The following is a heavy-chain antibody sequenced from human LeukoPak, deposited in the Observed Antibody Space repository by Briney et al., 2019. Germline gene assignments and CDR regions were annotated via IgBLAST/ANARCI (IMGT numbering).Heavy chain of an antibody. J-gene: IGHJ4*02. V-gene: IGHV4-30-2*01. CDR3: ARGFGGNPYFDY. CDR1: GGSISSGGYS. D-gene: IGHD4-23*01. CDR2: IYHSGST. Sequence: SQTLSLTCAVSGGSISSGGYSWSWIRQPPGKGLEWIGYIYHSGSTYYNSSLKSRVTISVDRSKNQFSLKLSSVTAADTAVYYCARGFGGNPYFDYWGQGTLVTVSS.